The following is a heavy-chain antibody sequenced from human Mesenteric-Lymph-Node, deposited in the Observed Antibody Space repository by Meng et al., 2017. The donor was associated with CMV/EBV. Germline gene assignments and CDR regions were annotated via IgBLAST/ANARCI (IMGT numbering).Heavy chain of an antibody. D-gene: IGHD3-3*01. V-gene: IGHV3-9*03. CDR3: AKDMGWLLKGPLDY. Sequence: GGSLRLSCAASGFTFDDYAMHWVRQAPGKGLEWVSGISWNSGSIGYADSVKGRFTISRDNAKNSLYLQMNSLRAEDMALYYCAKDMGWLLKGPLDYWGQGTLVTVSS. CDR2: ISWNSGSI. CDR1: GFTFDDYA. J-gene: IGHJ4*02.